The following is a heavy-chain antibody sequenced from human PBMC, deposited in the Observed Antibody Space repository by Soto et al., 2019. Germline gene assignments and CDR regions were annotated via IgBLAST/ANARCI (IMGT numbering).Heavy chain of an antibody. D-gene: IGHD4-4*01. CDR2: LYWNDDE. CDR3: AKRRAISNKLFFDH. CDR1: GFSINTGGVG. V-gene: IGHV2-5*01. Sequence: QITLRESGPTLVKPTQTLTLSCTLSGFSINTGGVGVGWIRQPLGKAPEGLALLYWNDDEGYSPSLRYRLSVTKDAYENRVVLTMTHLDPTDTGTYYCAKRRAISNKLFFDHWGQGALVTVSS. J-gene: IGHJ4*02.